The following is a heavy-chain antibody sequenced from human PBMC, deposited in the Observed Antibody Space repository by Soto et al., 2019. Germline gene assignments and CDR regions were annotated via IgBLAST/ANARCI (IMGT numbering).Heavy chain of an antibody. D-gene: IGHD3-3*01. V-gene: IGHV4-59*02. CDR3: AREFVNTRYDLGCFRY. Sequence: SETLSLTYAVSGVSVISYRWSWIRQPPGKGLEWIGFVHHSGITNYNPSLKSRVTISVDMSKNQIALEVKSVTAADSATYYCAREFVNTRYDLGCFRYWGQGALVTVSS. CDR2: VHHSGIT. CDR1: GVSVISYR. J-gene: IGHJ4*02.